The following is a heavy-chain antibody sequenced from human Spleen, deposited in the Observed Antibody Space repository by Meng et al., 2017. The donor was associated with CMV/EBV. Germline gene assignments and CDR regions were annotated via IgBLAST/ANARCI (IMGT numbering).Heavy chain of an antibody. J-gene: IGHJ5*02. Sequence: GALKISCAASGFTFDDYGMSWVRQVPGKGLEWVSGINWNGGSTGYADSVKGRFTISRDNAKNSLYLQMNSLRAEDTALYYCARVVEVAAQNWFDPWGQGTLVTVSS. D-gene: IGHD2-15*01. V-gene: IGHV3-20*04. CDR1: GFTFDDYG. CDR3: ARVVEVAAQNWFDP. CDR2: INWNGGST.